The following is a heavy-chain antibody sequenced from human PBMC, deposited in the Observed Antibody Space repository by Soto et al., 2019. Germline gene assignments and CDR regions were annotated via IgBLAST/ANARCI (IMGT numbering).Heavy chain of an antibody. V-gene: IGHV3-15*01. CDR2: IMSKTDGGTT. CDR1: GFTFSKAW. D-gene: IGHD1-26*01. CDR3: TTDSGMSPYSFDY. J-gene: IGHJ4*02. Sequence: KTGGSLRLSCATSGFTFSKAWVGWVRQAPGKGLEWVGRIMSKTDGGTTDYAAPVKGRFTISRDDSKSTLYLQMNSLKTEDTAFYYCTTDSGMSPYSFDYWGQGTLVTV.